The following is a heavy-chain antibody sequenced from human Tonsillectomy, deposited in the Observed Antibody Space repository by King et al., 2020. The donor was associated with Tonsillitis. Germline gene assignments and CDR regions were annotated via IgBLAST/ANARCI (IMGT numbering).Heavy chain of an antibody. CDR1: GFSLSTSGVG. CDR2: LYWDDVE. CDR3: AHSPFERGYFDL. V-gene: IGHV2-5*02. J-gene: IGHJ2*01. D-gene: IGHD3-10*01. Sequence: ITLKESGPTLVKPTQTLTLTCTFSGFSLSTSGVGVGWIRQPPGKALEWFALLYWDDVERYSPSLKSRLTITKDSAKSQVVLTMTNMDPVDTATYYCAHSPFERGYFDLWGRGTLVTVSS.